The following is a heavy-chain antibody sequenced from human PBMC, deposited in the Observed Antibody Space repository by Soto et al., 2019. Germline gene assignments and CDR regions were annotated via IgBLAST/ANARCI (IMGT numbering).Heavy chain of an antibody. Sequence: PSETLSLTCAVSGGSISSSNWWSWVGQPPGKGLEWIGEIYHSGSTNYNPSLKSRVTISVDKSKNQFSLKLSSVTAADTAVYYCARVDYYDSRGYQHRDFDYWGQGTLVT. CDR1: GGSISSSNW. CDR2: IYHSGST. D-gene: IGHD3-22*01. J-gene: IGHJ4*02. CDR3: ARVDYYDSRGYQHRDFDY. V-gene: IGHV4-4*02.